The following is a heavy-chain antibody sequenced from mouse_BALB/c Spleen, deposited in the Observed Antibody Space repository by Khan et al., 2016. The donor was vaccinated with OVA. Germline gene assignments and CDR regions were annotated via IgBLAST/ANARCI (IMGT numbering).Heavy chain of an antibody. D-gene: IGHD1-1*02. V-gene: IGHV1S137*01. CDR3: VRGGKFAY. Sequence: QVQLKQSGAELVRPGVSVKISCKASGYTFTDYAMHWVKQRHAKSLEWIGVISPNYGDADYNQKFQGKASMTVDRSSSTVYMELARLTSEDSANYYCVRGGKFAYWGQGTLVTVSA. J-gene: IGHJ3*01. CDR1: GYTFTDYA. CDR2: ISPNYGDA.